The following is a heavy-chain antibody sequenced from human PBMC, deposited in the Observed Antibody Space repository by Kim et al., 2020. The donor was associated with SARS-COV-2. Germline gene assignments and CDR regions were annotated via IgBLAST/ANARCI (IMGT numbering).Heavy chain of an antibody. Sequence: SETLSLTCTVSGYSISSGYYWGWIRQPPGKGLEWIGSIYHSGSTYYNPSLKSRVTISVDTSKNQFSLKLSSVTAADTAVYYCARVIKITIFGVVMKNWY. D-gene: IGHD3-3*01. CDR1: GYSISSGYY. J-gene: IGHJ2*01. V-gene: IGHV4-38-2*02. CDR3: ARVIKITIFGVVMKNWY. CDR2: IYHSGST.